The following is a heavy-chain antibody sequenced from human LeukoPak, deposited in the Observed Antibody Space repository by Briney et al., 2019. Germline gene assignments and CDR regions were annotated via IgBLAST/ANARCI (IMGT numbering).Heavy chain of an antibody. CDR2: FDPEDGET. Sequence: GASVKVSCKVSGYTLTELSMHWVRQAPGKGLEWMGGFDPEDGETIYAQKFQGRVTMTRDTSTSTVYMELSSLRSEDTAVYYCARAGYSSSWYYFDYWGQGTLVTVSS. J-gene: IGHJ4*02. D-gene: IGHD6-13*01. V-gene: IGHV1-24*01. CDR3: ARAGYSSSWYYFDY. CDR1: GYTLTELS.